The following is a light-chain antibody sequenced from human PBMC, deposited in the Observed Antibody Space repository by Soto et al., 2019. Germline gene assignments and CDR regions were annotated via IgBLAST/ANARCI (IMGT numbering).Light chain of an antibody. CDR3: AAWDDSLSGPV. CDR1: SSNIGSNY. CDR2: SHN. J-gene: IGLJ3*02. V-gene: IGLV1-47*02. Sequence: QAVVTQPPSASGTPGQRVTISCSGSSSNIGSNYVYWYQQLPGTAPKLLIYSHNQRPSGVPDRFSGSKSGTSASLAISGLRSEDEADYYCAAWDDSLSGPVFGGGTKLTVL.